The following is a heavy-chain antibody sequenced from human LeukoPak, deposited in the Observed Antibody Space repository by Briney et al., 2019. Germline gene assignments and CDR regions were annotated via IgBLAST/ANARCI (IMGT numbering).Heavy chain of an antibody. Sequence: SETLSLTCTVSGGSISSSSYYWGWIRQPPGKGLEWIGSIYYSGSTYYNPSLKSRVTISVDTSKNQFSLKLSSVTAADTAVYYCARTRVAAAGTYYGMDVWGQGTTVTVSS. D-gene: IGHD6-13*01. CDR3: ARTRVAAAGTYYGMDV. V-gene: IGHV4-39*07. CDR1: GGSISSSSYY. J-gene: IGHJ6*02. CDR2: IYYSGST.